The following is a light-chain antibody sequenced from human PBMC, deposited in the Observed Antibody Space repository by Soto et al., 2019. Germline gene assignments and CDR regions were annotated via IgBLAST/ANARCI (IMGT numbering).Light chain of an antibody. CDR2: KTS. J-gene: IGKJ1*01. Sequence: DIQMTQSPSTLSASVGDRVTITCRASESISSWLAWYQQKPGKAPKLLIYKTSSLESGVPSRFSGSGFGAEFTLTISSLQPDDFATYYCQQYYSYSWTFGQGTKVEIK. V-gene: IGKV1-5*03. CDR1: ESISSW. CDR3: QQYYSYSWT.